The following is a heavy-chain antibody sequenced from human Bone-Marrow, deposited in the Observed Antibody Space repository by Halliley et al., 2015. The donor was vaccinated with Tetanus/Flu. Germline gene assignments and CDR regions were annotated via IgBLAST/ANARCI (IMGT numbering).Heavy chain of an antibody. CDR2: IIPIFDAA. Sequence: QVQLVQSGAEVKKPGSSVKVSCKASGGTFSNYAINWVRQAPGQGLEWMGGIIPIFDAARYAQKFQGRVTITADKSTSTAYMVLSSLRSEDTAVYYCARNLEEYCTSTSCLDAFNIWGQGTLVTVSS. D-gene: IGHD2-2*01. CDR3: ARNLEEYCTSTSCLDAFNI. J-gene: IGHJ3*02. V-gene: IGHV1-69*06. CDR1: GGTFSNYA.